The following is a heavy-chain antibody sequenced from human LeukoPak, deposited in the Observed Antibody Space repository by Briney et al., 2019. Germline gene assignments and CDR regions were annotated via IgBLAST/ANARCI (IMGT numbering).Heavy chain of an antibody. CDR2: IYYSGST. CDR3: ARNNWSIDYGIDV. J-gene: IGHJ6*02. V-gene: IGHV4-59*08. CDR1: GGSISSYY. Sequence: PSGTLSLTCTVSGGSISSYYRSWVRQPPGKGLEWIGYIYYSGSTKYNPSPKSRVTISVHTSKSHVSLKLISVTAADTAVYYCARNNWSIDYGIDVWGQGTTVIVSS. D-gene: IGHD1-20*01.